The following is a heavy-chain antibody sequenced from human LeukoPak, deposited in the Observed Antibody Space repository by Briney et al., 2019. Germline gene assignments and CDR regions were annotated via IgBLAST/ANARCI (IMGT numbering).Heavy chain of an antibody. CDR1: GFTFSSYG. CDR2: IWYDGSNK. CDR3: ARRRGGDCPLDAFDI. V-gene: IGHV3-33*01. J-gene: IGHJ3*02. D-gene: IGHD2-21*02. Sequence: GRSLRLSCAASGFTFSSYGMHWVRQAPGKGLEWVAVIWYDGSNKYYADSVKGRFTISRDNSKNTLYLQMNSLRAEDTAVYYCARRRGGDCPLDAFDIWGQGTMVTVSS.